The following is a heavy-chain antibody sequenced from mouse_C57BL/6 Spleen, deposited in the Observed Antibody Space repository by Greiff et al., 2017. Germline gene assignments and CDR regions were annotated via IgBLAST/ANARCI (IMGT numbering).Heavy chain of an antibody. J-gene: IGHJ4*01. CDR3: ARRGYPPYYYAMDY. CDR2: IRNKANGYTT. V-gene: IGHV7-3*01. D-gene: IGHD2-2*01. CDR1: GFTFTDYY. Sequence: EVKLMESGGGLVQPGGSLSLSCAASGFTFTDYYMSWVRQPPGKALEWLGFIRNKANGYTTEYSASVKGRFTISRDNSQSILYRQMNALRAEDSATYYCARRGYPPYYYAMDYWGQGTSVTVSS.